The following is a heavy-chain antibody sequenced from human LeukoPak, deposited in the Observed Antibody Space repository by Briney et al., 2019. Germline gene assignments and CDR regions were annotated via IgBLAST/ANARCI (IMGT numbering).Heavy chain of an antibody. CDR1: GYSISSGYF. CDR3: ARTNDYGSSGYYSWDYYYYMDV. Sequence: PSETLSLTCTVSGYSISSGYFWVWIRQPPGKGLEWIGSIYHSGRTYYNPSLKSLVTISVDTSKNQFSLKLSSVTAADTAVYYCARTNDYGSSGYYSWDYYYYMDVWGKGTTVTVSS. D-gene: IGHD3-22*01. V-gene: IGHV4-38-2*02. CDR2: IYHSGRT. J-gene: IGHJ6*03.